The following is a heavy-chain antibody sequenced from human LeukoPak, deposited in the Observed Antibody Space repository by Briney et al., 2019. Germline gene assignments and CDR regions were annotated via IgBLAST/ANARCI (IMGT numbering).Heavy chain of an antibody. V-gene: IGHV3-7*01. Sequence: GGSLRLSCAASGFSFSNYWMNWVRQAPGKGPEWVANIKQDGGEKYYVDSVKGRFTISRDNAKNSLYLQMNSLRAEDTAVYYCARTVWEFDPWGQGTLVTVSS. D-gene: IGHD3-16*01. CDR1: GFSFSNYW. CDR2: IKQDGGEK. J-gene: IGHJ5*02. CDR3: ARTVWEFDP.